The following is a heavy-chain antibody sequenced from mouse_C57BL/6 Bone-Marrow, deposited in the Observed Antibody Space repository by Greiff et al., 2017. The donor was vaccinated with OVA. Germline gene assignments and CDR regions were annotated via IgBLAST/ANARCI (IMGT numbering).Heavy chain of an antibody. J-gene: IGHJ1*03. CDR2: IDPSDSET. CDR3: ARRPHWYFDV. Sequence: QVQLKQPGAELVRPGSSVKLSCKASGYTFTSYWMHWVKQRPIQGLEWIGNIDPSDSETHYNQKFKDKAPLTVDKSSSTAYMQLSSLTSEDSAVYYCARRPHWYFDVWGTGTTVTVSS. CDR1: GYTFTSYW. V-gene: IGHV1-52*01.